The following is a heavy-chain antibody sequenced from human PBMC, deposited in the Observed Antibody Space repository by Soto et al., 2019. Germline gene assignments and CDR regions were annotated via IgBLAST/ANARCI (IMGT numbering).Heavy chain of an antibody. Sequence: EVQLVETGGDLIQPGGSLRLSCAASGFTVSSDSMTWVRQAPGKGLARISIIYSDNNTDYADSVKGRFSSSRDTSKNILFRKMNSLRAEDTAEYYCARHYSAMGVWGQGTTVSVSS. CDR3: ARHYSAMGV. CDR1: GFTVSSDS. CDR2: IYSDNNT. V-gene: IGHV3-53*02. J-gene: IGHJ6*02.